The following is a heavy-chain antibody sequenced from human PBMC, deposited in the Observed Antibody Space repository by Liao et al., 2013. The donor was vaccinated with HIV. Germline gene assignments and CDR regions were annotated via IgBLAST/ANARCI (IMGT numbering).Heavy chain of an antibody. D-gene: IGHD5-24*01. CDR2: IYYSGST. CDR3: ARGGRRWLQFGPFDY. CDR1: GGSISSSDYY. V-gene: IGHV4-30-4*08. J-gene: IGHJ4*02. Sequence: QVQLQESGPGLVKPSQTLSLTCTVSGGSISSSDYYWSWIRQPPGKGLEWIGHIYYSGSTSYNPSLNSRVTISVDTSKNQLSLKLSSVTAADTAVYYCARGGRRWLQFGPFDYWGQGTLVTVSS.